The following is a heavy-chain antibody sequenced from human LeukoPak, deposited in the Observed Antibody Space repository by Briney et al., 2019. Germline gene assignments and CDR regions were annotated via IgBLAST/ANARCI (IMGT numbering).Heavy chain of an antibody. CDR2: ISAYNGNT. V-gene: IGHV1-18*01. J-gene: IGHJ4*02. D-gene: IGHD3-10*01. CDR1: GHTFTSYG. Sequence: ASVKVSCKASGHTFTSYGISWVRQAPGQGLEWMGWISAYNGNTNYAQKLQGRVTMTTDTSTSTAYMELRSLRSDDTAVYYCARAPGGVRGVIITPPDDWGQGTLVTVSS. CDR3: ARAPGGVRGVIITPPDD.